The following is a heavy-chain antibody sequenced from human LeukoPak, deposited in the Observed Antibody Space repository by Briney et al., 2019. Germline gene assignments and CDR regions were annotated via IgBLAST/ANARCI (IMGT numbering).Heavy chain of an antibody. CDR2: ISYDGSNK. D-gene: IGHD6-19*01. J-gene: IGHJ4*02. CDR1: GFTFSSYA. V-gene: IGHV3-30-3*01. CDR3: ARDLSGSGWYCH. Sequence: GGSLRLSCAASGFTFSSYAMHWVRQAPGKGLEWVAVISYDGSNKYYADSVKGRFTISRDNSKNTLYLQMNSLRAEDTAVYYCARDLSGSGWYCHWGQGTLVTVSS.